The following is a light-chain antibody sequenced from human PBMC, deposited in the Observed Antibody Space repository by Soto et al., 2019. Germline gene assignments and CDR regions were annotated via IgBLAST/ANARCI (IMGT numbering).Light chain of an antibody. J-gene: IGLJ1*01. Sequence: QSALTQPRSVSGSPGQSVTISCTGTRGDVGGYNFVSWYQQHPGKAPKLMIFDVTKRPSGVPDRFSGSKSGNTASLTISGLQADDEADYYCCSFAGSHTSPAFGPGTKVTVL. V-gene: IGLV2-11*01. CDR1: RGDVGGYNF. CDR2: DVT. CDR3: CSFAGSHTSPA.